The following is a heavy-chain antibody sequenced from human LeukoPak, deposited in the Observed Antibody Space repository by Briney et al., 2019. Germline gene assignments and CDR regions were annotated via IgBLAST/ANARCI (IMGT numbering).Heavy chain of an antibody. V-gene: IGHV4-38-2*02. Sequence: PSETLSLTCAVSGYSISSGYYWGWIRQPPGKGLEWIGSIYHSGSTYYNPSLKSRVTISVDTSKNQFSLKLSSVTAVDTAVYYCAREVFCSGGSCYPLFDYWGQGTLVTVSS. CDR1: GYSISSGYY. J-gene: IGHJ4*02. CDR2: IYHSGST. D-gene: IGHD2-15*01. CDR3: AREVFCSGGSCYPLFDY.